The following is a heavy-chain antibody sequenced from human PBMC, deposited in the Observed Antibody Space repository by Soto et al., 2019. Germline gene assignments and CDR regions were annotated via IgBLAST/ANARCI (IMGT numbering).Heavy chain of an antibody. J-gene: IGHJ3*02. CDR2: INPNSGGT. Sequence: ASVKVSCKASGYTFTGYYMHWVRQAPGQGLEWMGWINPNSGGTNYAQKFQGWVTMTRDTSISTAYMELSRLRSDDTAVYYCARAMDIAVAGRPAFDIWGQATMVTVSS. CDR3: ARAMDIAVAGRPAFDI. D-gene: IGHD6-19*01. CDR1: GYTFTGYY. V-gene: IGHV1-2*04.